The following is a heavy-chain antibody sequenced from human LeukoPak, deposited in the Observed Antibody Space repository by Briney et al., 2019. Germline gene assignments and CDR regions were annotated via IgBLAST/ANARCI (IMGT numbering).Heavy chain of an antibody. D-gene: IGHD3-10*01. CDR1: GYTFTGYY. CDR3: ARGYVHYYGSGSYGY. J-gene: IGHJ4*02. CDR2: INPNSGGT. V-gene: IGHV1-2*04. Sequence: ASVKVSCKASGYTFTGYYTHWVRQAPGQGLEWMGWINPNSGGTNYAQKFQGWVTMTRNTSISTAYMELSSLRSEDTAVYYCARGYVHYYGSGSYGYWGQGTLVTVSS.